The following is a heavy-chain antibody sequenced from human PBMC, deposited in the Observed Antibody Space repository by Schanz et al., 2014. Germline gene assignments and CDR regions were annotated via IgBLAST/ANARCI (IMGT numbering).Heavy chain of an antibody. CDR2: INSDGSSA. J-gene: IGHJ4*02. V-gene: IGHV3-74*01. CDR1: GFTFSSYW. D-gene: IGHD3-10*01. CDR3: TRGSGSRSYGWYYDS. Sequence: EVQLVESGGGLVQPGGSLRLSCAASGFTFSSYWMHWVRQAPGKGLVWISRINSDGSSASYADSVKGRFTISRDNAKNTLYLQMNSVRAEDSAVYYCTRGSGSRSYGWYYDSGGQGTLVTVSS.